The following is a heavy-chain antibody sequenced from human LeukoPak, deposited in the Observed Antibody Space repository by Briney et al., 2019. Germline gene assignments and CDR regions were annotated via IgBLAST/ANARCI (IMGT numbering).Heavy chain of an antibody. D-gene: IGHD5-12*01. CDR3: ARVGNLVATIGYDY. Sequence: DSVKGRFTISRDNAKNSLYLQMNSLRAEDTAVYYCARVGNLVATIGYDYWGQGTLVTVSS. V-gene: IGHV3-11*06. J-gene: IGHJ4*02.